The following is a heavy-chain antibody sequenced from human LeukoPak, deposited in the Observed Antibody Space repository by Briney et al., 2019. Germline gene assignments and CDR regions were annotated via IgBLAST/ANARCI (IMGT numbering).Heavy chain of an antibody. Sequence: SETLSLTCTVSGGSISSYYWSWIRQPPGKGLEWIGYIYYSGSTNYNPSLKSRVTISVDTSKNQFSLKLSSVTAADTAVYYCARYTAMVAFHAHGFDIWGQGTMVTVSS. V-gene: IGHV4-59*01. CDR2: IYYSGST. J-gene: IGHJ3*02. CDR3: ARYTAMVAFHAHGFDI. CDR1: GGSISSYY. D-gene: IGHD5-18*01.